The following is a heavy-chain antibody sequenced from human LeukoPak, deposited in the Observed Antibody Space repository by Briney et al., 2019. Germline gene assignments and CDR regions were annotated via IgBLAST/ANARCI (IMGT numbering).Heavy chain of an antibody. D-gene: IGHD5-12*01. CDR1: GFTFSSYG. Sequence: GGSLRLSCAASGFTFSSYGMHWVRQGPGKGLVWVSRINTDGSSTSNADSVKGRFTISRDNAKNTLYLQMNSLSAEDTAVYYCARDYLCAFDIWGQGTMVTVSS. CDR2: INTDGSST. CDR3: ARDYLCAFDI. J-gene: IGHJ3*02. V-gene: IGHV3-74*01.